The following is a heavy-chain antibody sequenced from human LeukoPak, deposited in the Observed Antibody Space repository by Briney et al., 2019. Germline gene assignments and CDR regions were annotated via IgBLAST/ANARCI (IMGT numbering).Heavy chain of an antibody. CDR3: ARLNSPGWFDP. J-gene: IGHJ5*02. CDR1: GFTFSSYAMH. CDR2: TYFRGST. D-gene: IGHD4-23*01. Sequence: LRLSCAASGFTFSSYAMHWVRQPPGKWLEWIGNTYFRGSTYYNPSLKSRVTISVDTSKNQFSLKLSSVTAADTALYYCARLNSPGWFDPWGHGTLVTVSS. V-gene: IGHV4-39*01.